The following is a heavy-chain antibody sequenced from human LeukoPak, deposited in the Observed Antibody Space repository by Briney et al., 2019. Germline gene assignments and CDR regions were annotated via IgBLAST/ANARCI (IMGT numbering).Heavy chain of an antibody. Sequence: SGPTLVNPTQTLTLTCTFSGFSLSTSGVGVSWFRQPPGKALEWLALIYWNDNEHYSPSLRSRLTITKDTSKNQVVLTIANMDPVDTATYYCAHRRPPAAGDWFVPWGQGTLVTVSS. J-gene: IGHJ5*02. CDR2: IYWNDNE. CDR1: GFSLSTSGVG. D-gene: IGHD2-2*01. CDR3: AHRRPPAAGDWFVP. V-gene: IGHV2-5*01.